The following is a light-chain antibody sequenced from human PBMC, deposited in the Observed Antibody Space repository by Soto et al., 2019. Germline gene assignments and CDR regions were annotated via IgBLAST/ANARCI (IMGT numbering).Light chain of an antibody. CDR3: QHYGRSPPSWT. Sequence: EIVLTQSPGTLSLSPGERATLSCRASQSVTSSYLASYQQKPGQPPRLLIFDASSRATGIPDRFTGSGSGTDYTLTISSLEPEDFAVYYCQHYGRSPPSWTFGQGTEVEIK. CDR2: DAS. V-gene: IGKV3-20*01. J-gene: IGKJ1*01. CDR1: QSVTSSY.